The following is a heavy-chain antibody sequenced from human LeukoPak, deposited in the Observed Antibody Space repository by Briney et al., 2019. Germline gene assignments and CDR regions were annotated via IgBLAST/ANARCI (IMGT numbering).Heavy chain of an antibody. Sequence: GGSLRLSCAASGFTVSSNYMSWVRQAPGKGLEWVSVVYSGGSTYYADSVKGRFTISRDNPKNTLYLQMNSLRAEDTAMYYCARDQPARYWGQGTLVTVSS. V-gene: IGHV3-53*01. CDR2: VYSGGST. CDR1: GFTVSSNY. J-gene: IGHJ4*02. CDR3: ARDQPARY.